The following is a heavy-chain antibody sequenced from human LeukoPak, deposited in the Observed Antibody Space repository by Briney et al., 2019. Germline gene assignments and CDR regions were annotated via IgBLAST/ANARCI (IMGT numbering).Heavy chain of an antibody. CDR1: GFTFSSYA. V-gene: IGHV3-23*01. CDR2: ISGSGGST. J-gene: IGHJ3*02. Sequence: GGSLRLSCAASGFTFSSYAMSWVRQTPGKGLEWVSAISGSGGSTYYADSVKGRFTISRDNSKNTLYLQMNSLRAEDTAVYYCAKEGYDSSGYYRGAFDIWGQGTMVTVSS. CDR3: AKEGYDSSGYYRGAFDI. D-gene: IGHD3-22*01.